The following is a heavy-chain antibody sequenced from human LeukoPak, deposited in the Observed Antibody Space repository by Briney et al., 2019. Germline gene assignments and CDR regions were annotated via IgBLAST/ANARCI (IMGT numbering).Heavy chain of an antibody. V-gene: IGHV4-39*07. D-gene: IGHD1-26*01. J-gene: IGHJ4*02. Sequence: PSETLSLTCTVSGGSISTSSYYWGWIRQPPGKGLECIGNIYHSGSTYYNPSLKSRVTISVDTSKNQFSLKLSSVTAADTAVYYCARVPSGSRRSVYFDYWGQGTLVTVSS. CDR1: GGSISTSSYY. CDR2: IYHSGST. CDR3: ARVPSGSRRSVYFDY.